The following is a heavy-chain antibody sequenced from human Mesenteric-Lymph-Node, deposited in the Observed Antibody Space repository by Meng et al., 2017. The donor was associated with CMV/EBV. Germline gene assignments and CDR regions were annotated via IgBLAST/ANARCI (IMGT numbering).Heavy chain of an antibody. CDR1: GFAFDSYW. J-gene: IGHJ4*02. CDR3: AKFRSNSIAAATNY. D-gene: IGHD6-13*01. Sequence: GESLKISCVASGFAFDSYWMHWVRQVPGEGLMWVSRIDTTGINIAYAGSVRGRFTVSRDNSKNTLYLQMNSLRTEDTAVYYCAKFRSNSIAAATNYWGQGTLVTVSS. V-gene: IGHV3-74*01. CDR2: IDTTGINI.